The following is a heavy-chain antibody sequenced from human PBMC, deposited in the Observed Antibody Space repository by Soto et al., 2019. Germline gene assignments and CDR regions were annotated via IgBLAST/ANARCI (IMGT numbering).Heavy chain of an antibody. V-gene: IGHV1-24*01. J-gene: IGHJ6*02. CDR1: GYTLTELS. CDR3: ARERIAARLDYYYGMDV. CDR2: FDPEDGET. D-gene: IGHD6-6*01. Sequence: ASVKVSCKVSGYTLTELSMHWVRQAPGKGLEWMGGFDPEDGETIYAQKFQGRVTMTEDTSTDTAYMELSRLRSDDTAVYYCARERIAARLDYYYGMDVWGQGTTVTVSS.